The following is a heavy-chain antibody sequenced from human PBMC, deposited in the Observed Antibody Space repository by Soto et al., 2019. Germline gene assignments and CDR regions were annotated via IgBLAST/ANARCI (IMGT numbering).Heavy chain of an antibody. V-gene: IGHV3-21*01. CDR2: ISSSSSYI. J-gene: IGHJ6*02. CDR1: GFTFSSYS. D-gene: IGHD4-4*01. Sequence: EVQLVESGGGLVKPGGSLRLSCAASGFTFSSYSMNWVRQAPGKGLEWVSSISSSSSYIYYADSVKGRFTISRDNAKNSLYLQLNSRRAEDTTVYSWEREKTTVTTRTPNHCMDIWCQGTTVTVS. CDR3: EREKTTVTTRTPNHCMDI.